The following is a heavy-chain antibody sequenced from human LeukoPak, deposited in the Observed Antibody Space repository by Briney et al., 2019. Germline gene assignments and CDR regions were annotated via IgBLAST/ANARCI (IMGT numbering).Heavy chain of an antibody. CDR1: GGSISSYY. Sequence: SETLSLTCTVSGGSISSYYWSWIRQPPGKGLEWIGYIYYSGSTNYNPSLKSRVTISVDTSKNQFSLKLSSVTAADTAVYYCASGRDLLTGNEYWGQGSLVTVSS. CDR2: IYYSGST. D-gene: IGHD3-9*01. J-gene: IGHJ4*02. V-gene: IGHV4-59*01. CDR3: ASGRDLLTGNEY.